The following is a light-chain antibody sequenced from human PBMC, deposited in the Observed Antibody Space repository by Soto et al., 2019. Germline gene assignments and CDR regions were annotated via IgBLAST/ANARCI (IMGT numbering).Light chain of an antibody. J-gene: IGKJ4*01. V-gene: IGKV3-11*01. Sequence: EIVMTQSPATLSVSPGDRATLSCRASQSVNNFLAWYQQKPGQTPRLLIYDASKRATGIPGRFSGGGSGTDFTLTISSLEPEDFAVYYCQQRSNWPPALSFGGGTKVDIK. CDR3: QQRSNWPPALS. CDR2: DAS. CDR1: QSVNNF.